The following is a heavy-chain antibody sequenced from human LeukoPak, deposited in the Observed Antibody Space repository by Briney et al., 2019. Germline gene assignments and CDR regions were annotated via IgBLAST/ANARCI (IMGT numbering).Heavy chain of an antibody. Sequence: SETLSLTCTVSGGSISSYYWSWIRQPPGKGLEWIGYIYYSGSTTYNPSLKSRVTISVDTSKNQFSLKLSSVTAADTALYYCAKARDGYNPPPFDYWGQGTLVTVSS. CDR1: GGSISSYY. CDR2: IYYSGST. V-gene: IGHV4-59*01. D-gene: IGHD5-24*01. J-gene: IGHJ4*02. CDR3: AKARDGYNPPPFDY.